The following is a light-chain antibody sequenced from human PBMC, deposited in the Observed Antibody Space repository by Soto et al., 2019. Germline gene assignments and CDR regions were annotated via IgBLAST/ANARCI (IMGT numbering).Light chain of an antibody. CDR2: TNN. V-gene: IGLV1-44*01. J-gene: IGLJ3*02. CDR3: AAWDDSLTGLWV. CDR1: SSNIGSKT. Sequence: QSVLTQPPSASGTPGQRVTISCSGSSSNIGSKTVNWYQQLPGTAPKLLIYTNNQRPSGVPDRFSGSKSGTSASLAISVLQSEDEADYYCAAWDDSLTGLWVFGGGTKLTVL.